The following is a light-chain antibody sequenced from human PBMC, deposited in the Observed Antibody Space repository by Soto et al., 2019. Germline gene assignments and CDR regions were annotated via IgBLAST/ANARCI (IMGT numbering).Light chain of an antibody. CDR2: KVS. V-gene: IGKV2-30*01. CDR3: MQGTPWPRT. J-gene: IGKJ1*01. CDR1: QSLVYSDGNTY. Sequence: DVVMTQSPLSLPVTLGQPASISCRSSQSLVYSDGNTYLNWFQQRPGQSPRRLIYKVSNRDSGVPVRFSGSGSGTDFTLKSSSVDAEDFWVYYFMQGTPWPRTFGQGTKVEIK.